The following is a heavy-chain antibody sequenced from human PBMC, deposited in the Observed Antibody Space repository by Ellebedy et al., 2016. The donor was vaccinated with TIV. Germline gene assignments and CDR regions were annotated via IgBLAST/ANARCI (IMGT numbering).Heavy chain of an antibody. CDR3: ARGQPSSPEVFDV. CDR1: GDSVSSNSGT. CDR2: TYYRSKRYN. D-gene: IGHD2-2*01. V-gene: IGHV6-1*01. Sequence: MPSETLSLTCATSGDSVSSNSGTWNWIRQSPSRGLEWLGRTYYRSKRYNDDAVSVRGRITVNADTAKNQFSLHLYSVTPDDTAIYYCARGQPSSPEVFDVWGQGTMVTVSS. J-gene: IGHJ3*01.